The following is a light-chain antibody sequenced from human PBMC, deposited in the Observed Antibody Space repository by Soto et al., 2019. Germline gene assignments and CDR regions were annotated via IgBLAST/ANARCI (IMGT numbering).Light chain of an antibody. CDR3: QQYHNWPIT. CDR2: YAS. J-gene: IGKJ5*01. CDR1: QSIKNL. Sequence: TQSPATLSVSPWEGASRSVRASQSIKNLLAWCQQRPGQSPTLLLYYASTRATGVPARCSGSGSGTEFTLAISSLQSEDFAVYYCQQYHNWPITFGQGTRLEIK. V-gene: IGKV3-15*01.